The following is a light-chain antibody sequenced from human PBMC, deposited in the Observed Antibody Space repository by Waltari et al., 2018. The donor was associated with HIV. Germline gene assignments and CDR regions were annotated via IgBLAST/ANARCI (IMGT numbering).Light chain of an antibody. Sequence: QSVLTQPPSASGTPGQRVTISCSGSTSSIGSNTVNWYQQLPGTAPKLLIYSDHQRPSGVPNRFSGSKSDTSASLAISGLQSEDEADYYCAAWDDNLNGPLCGGGTKLTVL. CDR1: TSSIGSNT. CDR2: SDH. V-gene: IGLV1-44*01. J-gene: IGLJ2*01. CDR3: AAWDDNLNGPL.